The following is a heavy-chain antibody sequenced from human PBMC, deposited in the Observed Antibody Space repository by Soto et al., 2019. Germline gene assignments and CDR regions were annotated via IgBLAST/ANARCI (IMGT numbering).Heavy chain of an antibody. J-gene: IGHJ5*02. CDR3: ARRMLRGVSPYDP. V-gene: IGHV3-23*01. CDR1: GFTFSNYA. Sequence: GGSLRLSCVASGFTFSNYAMTWVRQAPGKGLEWVSGISGSGGTTYYADSVTGRFTISRDNSKNTLFLQMSSLRAEDTALYYCARRMLRGVSPYDPWGQGTLVTVSP. D-gene: IGHD3-10*01. CDR2: ISGSGGTT.